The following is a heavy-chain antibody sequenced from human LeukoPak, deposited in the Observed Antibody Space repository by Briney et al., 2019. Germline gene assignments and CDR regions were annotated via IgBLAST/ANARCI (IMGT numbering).Heavy chain of an antibody. V-gene: IGHV3-30-3*01. D-gene: IGHD6-6*01. CDR1: GFTFSSHA. J-gene: IGHJ4*02. CDR3: ARDRRDSSSYLFDY. Sequence: GRSLRLSCAASGFTFSSHAMHWVRQAPGKGLEWVAVISYDGSNKYYADSVKGRFTISRDNSKNTLYLQMNSLRAEDTAVYYCARDRRDSSSYLFDYWGQGTLVTVSS. CDR2: ISYDGSNK.